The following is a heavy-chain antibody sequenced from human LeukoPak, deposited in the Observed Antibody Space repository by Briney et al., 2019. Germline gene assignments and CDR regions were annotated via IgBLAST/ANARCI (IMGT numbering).Heavy chain of an antibody. CDR3: ASLTRRPLNYFEY. D-gene: IGHD1-14*01. J-gene: IGHJ4*02. CDR1: GGSISNNTYY. V-gene: IGHV4-39*01. Sequence: SETLSLTCTVSGGSISNNTYYWGWIRQPPGKGLEWIGSIYYSGSTYYNPSLKSRVTISVDTSKDQFSLKLSSVTAADTAVYYCASLTRRPLNYFEYWAKGTLVTVSS. CDR2: IYYSGST.